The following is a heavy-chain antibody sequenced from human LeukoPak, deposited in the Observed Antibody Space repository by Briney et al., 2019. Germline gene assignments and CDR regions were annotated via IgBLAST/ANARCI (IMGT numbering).Heavy chain of an antibody. CDR2: ISPSGGST. J-gene: IGHJ5*02. CDR1: GYTFTSNY. Sequence: ASVKVSCKAFGYTFTSNYMHWVRQAPGQGPEWMGVISPSGGSTTYAQKFQGRVTMTRDTSTSTVYMELSSLRSEDTAAYYCARGEGYYDSSGYSPWGQGTLVTVSS. CDR3: ARGEGYYDSSGYSP. D-gene: IGHD3-22*01. V-gene: IGHV1-46*01.